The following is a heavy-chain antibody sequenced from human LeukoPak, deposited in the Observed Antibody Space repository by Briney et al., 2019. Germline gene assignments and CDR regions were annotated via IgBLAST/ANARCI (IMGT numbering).Heavy chain of an antibody. J-gene: IGHJ5*02. CDR2: IYHNGST. CDR1: GASINSGAFF. D-gene: IGHD1-7*01. CDR3: AREEFGTALFDL. V-gene: IGHV4-39*07. Sequence: SGTLSLTCSVSGASINSGAFFWGWIRQSPGMGLQWIASIYHNGSTYYTPSLKSRLTMSLDMSKNHFSLRLNSVTAADTAVYYCAREEFGTALFDLWGQGTLVTVSS.